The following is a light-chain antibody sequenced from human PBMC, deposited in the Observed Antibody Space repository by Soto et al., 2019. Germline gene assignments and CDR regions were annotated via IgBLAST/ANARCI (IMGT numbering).Light chain of an antibody. V-gene: IGKV1-5*01. CDR1: QSIDRW. J-gene: IGKJ2*03. CDR2: DAS. CDR3: QQYNHYYS. Sequence: DIQLTQSPSTLSASVGDRVTITCRASQSIDRWLAWYQQKLGKAPELLIHDASSLESGLPSRFSGSGSGTEFALTINSLQPDDLATYYGQQYNHYYSFGQGTKLEIK.